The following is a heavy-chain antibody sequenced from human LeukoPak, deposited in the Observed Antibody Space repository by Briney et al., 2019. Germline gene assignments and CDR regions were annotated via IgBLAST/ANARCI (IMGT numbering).Heavy chain of an antibody. Sequence: SETLSLTCTVSGGSISSYYWSWIRQPPGKGLEWIGYIYYSGSTNYNPSLRSRVTISVDTSKNQFSLKLSSVTAADTAVYYCAGDAHPYGSGSYLFDYWGQGTLVTVSS. J-gene: IGHJ4*02. CDR3: AGDAHPYGSGSYLFDY. D-gene: IGHD3-10*01. V-gene: IGHV4-59*01. CDR1: GGSISSYY. CDR2: IYYSGST.